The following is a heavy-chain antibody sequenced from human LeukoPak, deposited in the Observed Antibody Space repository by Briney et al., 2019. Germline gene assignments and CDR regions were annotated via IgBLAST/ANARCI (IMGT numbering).Heavy chain of an antibody. Sequence: GGSLGLSCAASGFTFSDYYMNWIRQAPGKGLEWVSYISARGSPINYADSVKGRFTISRDNTKKSLYLQMNSLRPEDTAVYYCARARGSIAVTGTPDFWGQGTLVTVSS. CDR1: GFTFSDYY. D-gene: IGHD6-19*01. V-gene: IGHV3-11*01. J-gene: IGHJ4*02. CDR3: ARARGSIAVTGTPDF. CDR2: ISARGSPI.